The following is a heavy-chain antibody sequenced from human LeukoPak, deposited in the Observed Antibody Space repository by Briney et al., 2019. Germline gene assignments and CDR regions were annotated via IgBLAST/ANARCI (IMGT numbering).Heavy chain of an antibody. CDR2: ISYDGSNK. Sequence: GRSLRLSCAASRFTFSSYGMHWVRQAPGKGLEWVAVISYDGSNKYYADSVKGRFTISRDNSKNTLYLQMNSLRAEDTAVYYCAKSALYYFDYWGQGTLVTVSS. D-gene: IGHD3-16*01. V-gene: IGHV3-30*18. CDR1: RFTFSSYG. CDR3: AKSALYYFDY. J-gene: IGHJ4*02.